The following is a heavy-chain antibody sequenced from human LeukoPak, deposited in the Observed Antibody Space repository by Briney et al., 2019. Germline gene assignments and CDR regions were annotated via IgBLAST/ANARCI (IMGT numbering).Heavy chain of an antibody. J-gene: IGHJ4*02. CDR1: GFTFSSYA. D-gene: IGHD4-17*01. CDR3: ARDSGLHHYGDSFDY. Sequence: QPGGSLRLSCAASGFTFSSYAMNWVRQAPGKGLEWVSYVSSSSSFIYYADSVKGRFTISRDNAKNSLYLQMNSLRAEDTAVYFCARDSGLHHYGDSFDYWGQGTLVTVSS. V-gene: IGHV3-48*01. CDR2: VSSSSSFI.